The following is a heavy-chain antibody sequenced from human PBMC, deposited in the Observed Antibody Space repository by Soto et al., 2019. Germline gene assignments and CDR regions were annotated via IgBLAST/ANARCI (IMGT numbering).Heavy chain of an antibody. V-gene: IGHV4-30-2*01. D-gene: IGHD2-2*01. Sequence: SETLSLTCSVSGDSVSSGSYYWIWIRQPPGKGLEWIGYIYHSGSASYNPSLKSRVTISVDGSKNHFSLQLTSVTAADTAVYYCARGRLLPAVNFDYWGQGTLVTVSS. CDR3: ARGRLLPAVNFDY. CDR1: GDSVSSGSYY. J-gene: IGHJ4*02. CDR2: IYHSGSA.